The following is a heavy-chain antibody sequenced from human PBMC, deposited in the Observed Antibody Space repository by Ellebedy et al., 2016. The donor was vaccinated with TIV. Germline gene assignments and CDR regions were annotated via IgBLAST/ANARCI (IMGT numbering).Heavy chain of an antibody. D-gene: IGHD3-22*01. CDR1: GFTFSSYG. Sequence: GESLKISXAASGFTFSSYGMHWVRQAPGKGLEWVAVISYDGSNKYYADSVKGRFTISRDNSKNTLYLQMNSLRAEDTAVYYCAKDQKWLLLRGAYYFDYWGQGTLVTVSS. J-gene: IGHJ4*02. V-gene: IGHV3-30*18. CDR2: ISYDGSNK. CDR3: AKDQKWLLLRGAYYFDY.